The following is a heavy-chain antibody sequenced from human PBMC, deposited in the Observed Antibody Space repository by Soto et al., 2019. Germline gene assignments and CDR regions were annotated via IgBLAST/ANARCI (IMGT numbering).Heavy chain of an antibody. CDR1: GYTFTNFG. D-gene: IGHD2-2*01. CDR2: IGAYNGHT. Sequence: QVQLVQSGAAVKKPGASVKVSCKASGYTFTNFGVSWVRQAPGQGLEWMGWIGAYNGHTNYAQRFQGRVTMTTDTATSTAYMELRRLTSDDTAVYYCARDISSGRVAPAGTERVAWFAPWGQGTPVAVSS. CDR3: ARDISSGRVAPAGTERVAWFAP. J-gene: IGHJ5*02. V-gene: IGHV1-18*01.